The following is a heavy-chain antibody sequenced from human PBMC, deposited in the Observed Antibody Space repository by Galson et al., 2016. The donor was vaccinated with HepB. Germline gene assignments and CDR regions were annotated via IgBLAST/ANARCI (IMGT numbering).Heavy chain of an antibody. D-gene: IGHD3-9*01. CDR3: ARHNPDWDYLDF. V-gene: IGHV1-69*06. J-gene: IGHJ4*02. CDR1: GGTFGSHA. Sequence: SVKVSCKASGGTFGSHAISWVRQAPGQGLVWMGSIMPVFGTTTYARNFQGRVTITADKSTSTAYMELSGLRYDDTVVYYCARHNPDWDYLDFWGPGTLVTVSS. CDR2: IMPVFGTT.